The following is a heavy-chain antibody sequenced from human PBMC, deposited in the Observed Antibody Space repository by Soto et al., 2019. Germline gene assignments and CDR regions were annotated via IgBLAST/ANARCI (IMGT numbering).Heavy chain of an antibody. D-gene: IGHD6-19*01. CDR2: IYYSGTS. J-gene: IGHJ4*02. V-gene: IGHV4-39*01. CDR3: ARLKRRWLNADY. CDR1: GGSINSSSSY. Sequence: QLQLQESGPGLVKPSETLSLTCTVSGGSINSSSSYWAWIRQPPGKGLEWIGSIYYSGTSYSNPSFRSRISMSVDTSKNQFSLKLNSVTAADTAVYYCARLKRRWLNADYWGQGALVTVSS.